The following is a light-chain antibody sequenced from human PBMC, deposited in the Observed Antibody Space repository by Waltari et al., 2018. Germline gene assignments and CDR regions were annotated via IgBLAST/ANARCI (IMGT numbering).Light chain of an antibody. V-gene: IGKV3-20*01. CDR1: QSVSSSY. CDR2: GAS. CDR3: QQFGSSPWT. Sequence: EIVLTQSPGTLSLSPGERATLSCRASQSVSSSYLVWYQQKPGQALRLLIYGASSRATGIPDRFSGSGSGTDFTLTISKLEPEDFAVYYCQQFGSSPWTFGQGTKVEIK. J-gene: IGKJ1*01.